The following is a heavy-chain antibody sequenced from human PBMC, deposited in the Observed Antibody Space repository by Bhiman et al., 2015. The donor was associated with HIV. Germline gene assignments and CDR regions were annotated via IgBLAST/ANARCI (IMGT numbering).Heavy chain of an antibody. Sequence: QVQLVESGGGVVQPGGSLKVSCAASGFTFNNHGMHWVRQAPGKGLEWVAFIRSDGSNKYYADSVKGRFTISRDNSKNTLYLQMNSLRAEDTAVYYCTKDHYYDSSGYSPLDYWGQGTLITVSS. CDR1: GFTFNNHG. CDR2: IRSDGSNK. V-gene: IGHV3-30*02. CDR3: TKDHYYDSSGYSPLDY. D-gene: IGHD3-22*01. J-gene: IGHJ4*02.